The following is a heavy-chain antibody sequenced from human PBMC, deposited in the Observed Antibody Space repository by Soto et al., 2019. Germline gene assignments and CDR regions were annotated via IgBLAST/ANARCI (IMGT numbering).Heavy chain of an antibody. Sequence: SETLSLTCAVYGGSFSGYYWSWIRQPPGKGLEWIGEINHSGSTNYNPSLKSRVTISVDTSKNQFSLKLSSVTAADTAVYYCARYQWQLSEMSGVPSSIGKGSFDYWGQGTLVTVSS. CDR1: GGSFSGYY. CDR2: INHSGST. D-gene: IGHD1-26*01. CDR3: ARYQWQLSEMSGVPSSIGKGSFDY. V-gene: IGHV4-34*01. J-gene: IGHJ4*02.